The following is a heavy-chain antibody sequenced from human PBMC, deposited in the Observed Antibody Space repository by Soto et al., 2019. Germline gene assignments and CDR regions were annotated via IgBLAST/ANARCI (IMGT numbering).Heavy chain of an antibody. CDR1: GYSISSGYY. J-gene: IGHJ4*02. D-gene: IGHD2-21*01. Sequence: PSETLSLTCAVSGYSISSGYYWGWIRQPPGKGLEWIGSIYHSGSTYYNPSLKSRVTISVDTSKNQFSLKLSSVTAADTAVYYCARVGDHFDYWGQGTLVTVSS. V-gene: IGHV4-38-2*01. CDR3: ARVGDHFDY. CDR2: IYHSGST.